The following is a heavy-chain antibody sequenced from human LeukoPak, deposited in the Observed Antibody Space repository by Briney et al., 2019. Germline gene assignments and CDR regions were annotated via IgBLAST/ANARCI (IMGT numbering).Heavy chain of an antibody. V-gene: IGHV3-30*18. CDR2: ISVDGSNK. J-gene: IGHJ4*02. Sequence: GRSLRLSCAAAGFTLISYGMDWVRQAPGKWLEWGAVISVDGSNKYYAYSVKGRFTIFRDNSKNTRYLQMNTLRTEERVVFHCAKDMGALLWFGESMPYYFDYWGQGTLVTVSS. CDR1: GFTLISYG. D-gene: IGHD3-10*01. CDR3: AKDMGALLWFGESMPYYFDY.